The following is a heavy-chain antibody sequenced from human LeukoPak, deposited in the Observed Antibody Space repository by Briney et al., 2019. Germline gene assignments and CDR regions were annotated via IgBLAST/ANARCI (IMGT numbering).Heavy chain of an antibody. J-gene: IGHJ4*02. CDR2: INPNSGGT. CDR3: ARGWFGSDYGAAAYFDY. D-gene: IGHD4-17*01. V-gene: IGHV1-2*02. Sequence: ASVKVSCKASGYTFTGYYMHWVRQAPGQGLEWMGWINPNSGGTNYAQKFQGRVTMTRVTSISTAYMELSRLRSDDTAVYYCARGWFGSDYGAAAYFDYWGQGTLVTVSS. CDR1: GYTFTGYY.